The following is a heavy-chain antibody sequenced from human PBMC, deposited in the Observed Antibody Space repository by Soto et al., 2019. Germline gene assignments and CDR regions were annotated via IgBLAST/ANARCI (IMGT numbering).Heavy chain of an antibody. CDR2: TYYRSKWYN. CDR1: GDSVSSNSAA. D-gene: IGHD2-15*01. Sequence: PSQTLSLTCAISGDSVSSNSAAWNWIRQSPSRGLEWLGRTYYRSKWYNDYAVSVKSRITINPDTSKNQFSLQLNSVTPEDTAVYYCARESRPRGYCSGGSCYSWFDPWGQGTLVTVSS. J-gene: IGHJ5*02. V-gene: IGHV6-1*01. CDR3: ARESRPRGYCSGGSCYSWFDP.